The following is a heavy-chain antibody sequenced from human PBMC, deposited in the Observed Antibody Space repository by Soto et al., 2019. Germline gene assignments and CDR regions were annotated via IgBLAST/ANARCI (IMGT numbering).Heavy chain of an antibody. V-gene: IGHV3-30*18. CDR1: GFTFSSYG. CDR2: ISYDGSNK. D-gene: IGHD2-21*02. CDR3: AKSYRPAYCGGDRYYPFDA. J-gene: IGHJ4*02. Sequence: PVGSLRLCCAASGFTFSSYGMHWVRQAPGKGLEWVAVISYDGSNKYYADSVKGRFTISRDNSKNTLYLQMNSLRAEDTAVYYCAKSYRPAYCGGDRYYPFDAWGQGPLVPVS.